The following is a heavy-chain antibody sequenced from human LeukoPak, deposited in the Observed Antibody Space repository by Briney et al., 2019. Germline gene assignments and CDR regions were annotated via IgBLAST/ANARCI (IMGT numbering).Heavy chain of an antibody. Sequence: SETLSLTCTVSGGSISSYYWSWIRQPAGKGLEWIGRIYTSGSTNYNPSLKSRVTMSVDTSKNQFSLKLSSVTAADTAVYYCARDGSNYYDSSGYYSPFDYWGQGTLVTVSS. V-gene: IGHV4-4*07. CDR2: IYTSGST. CDR1: GGSISSYY. D-gene: IGHD3-22*01. J-gene: IGHJ4*02. CDR3: ARDGSNYYDSSGYYSPFDY.